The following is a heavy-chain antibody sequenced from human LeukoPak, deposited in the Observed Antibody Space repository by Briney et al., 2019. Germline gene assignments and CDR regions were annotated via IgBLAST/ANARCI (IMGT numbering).Heavy chain of an antibody. J-gene: IGHJ3*02. V-gene: IGHV5-51*01. CDR2: IYPGDSDT. Sequence: IGWGRELRXKGLEGMGIIYPGDSDTRYSPSFQGQVTISADKSISTAYLQWSSLKASDTAIYYCARPQSSGTAVGFDIWGQGTMVTVSS. CDR3: ARPQSSGTAVGFDI. D-gene: IGHD3-22*01.